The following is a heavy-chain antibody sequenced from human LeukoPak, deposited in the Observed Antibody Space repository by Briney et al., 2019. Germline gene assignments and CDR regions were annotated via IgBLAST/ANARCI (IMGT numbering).Heavy chain of an antibody. Sequence: SETLSLTCAVYGGSFSGYYWSWIRQPPGKGLEWIGEINHSGSTNYNPSLKSRVTISVDTSKNQFSLKPSSVTAADTAVYYCARGTRSGSGYYYKGLYYFDYWGQGTLVTVSS. CDR1: GGSFSGYY. J-gene: IGHJ4*02. CDR2: INHSGST. D-gene: IGHD3-22*01. CDR3: ARGTRSGSGYYYKGLYYFDY. V-gene: IGHV4-34*01.